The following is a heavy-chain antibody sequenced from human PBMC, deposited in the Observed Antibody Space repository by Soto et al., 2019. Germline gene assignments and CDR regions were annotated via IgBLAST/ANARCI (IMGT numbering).Heavy chain of an antibody. J-gene: IGHJ3*02. CDR3: TRGFYCSSTSCYVDAFNI. CDR2: ISSSSSYI. V-gene: IGHV3-21*01. Sequence: GGSLRLSCAASGFTFSSYSMNWVRQAPGKGLEWVSSISSSSSYIHYADSVKGRFTISRDNAKNSLYLQMNSLGAGDTAVYYCTRGFYCSSTSCYVDAFNIWGQGTMVTVSS. CDR1: GFTFSSYS. D-gene: IGHD2-2*01.